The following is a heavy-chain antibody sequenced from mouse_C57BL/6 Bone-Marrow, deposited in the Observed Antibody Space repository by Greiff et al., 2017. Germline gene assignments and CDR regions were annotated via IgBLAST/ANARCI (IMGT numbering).Heavy chain of an antibody. D-gene: IGHD1-1*01. V-gene: IGHV1-61*01. CDR3: ARNYYGSSYWCFDV. Sequence: QVQLKQSGAELVRPRSSVKLSCKASGYTFTSYWMDWVKQRPGQGLEWIGNIYPSDSETHYNQKFKDKATLTVDKSSSTAYMQLSSLTSEDAAVYYCARNYYGSSYWCFDVWGTGTTVTVS. CDR1: GYTFTSYW. J-gene: IGHJ1*03. CDR2: IYPSDSET.